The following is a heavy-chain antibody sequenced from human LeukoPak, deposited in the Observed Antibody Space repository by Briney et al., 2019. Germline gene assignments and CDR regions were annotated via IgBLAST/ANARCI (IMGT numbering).Heavy chain of an antibody. Sequence: SETLSLTCTVSGDSISSSGYDWGWIRQPPGKGLEWIGSIFYSGNTYYNPSLKSRVTISVDRSKNQFPLKLSSVTAADTAVYYCASGYDSSGYCFDYWGQGTLVTVSS. CDR1: GDSISSSGYD. J-gene: IGHJ4*02. CDR2: IFYSGNT. V-gene: IGHV4-39*01. CDR3: ASGYDSSGYCFDY. D-gene: IGHD3-22*01.